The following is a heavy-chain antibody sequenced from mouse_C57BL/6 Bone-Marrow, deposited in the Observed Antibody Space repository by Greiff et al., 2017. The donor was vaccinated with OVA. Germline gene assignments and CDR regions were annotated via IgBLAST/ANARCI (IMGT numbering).Heavy chain of an antibody. CDR2: ISDGGSYT. CDR3: ARADGSSPYYFDY. Sequence: EVKVVESGGGLVKPGGSLKLSCAASGFTFSSYAMSWVRQTPEKRLEWVATISDGGSYTYYPDNVKGRFTISRDNAKNNLYLQMSHLKSENTARYYCARADGSSPYYFDYWGQGTTLPVSS. CDR1: GFTFSSYA. V-gene: IGHV5-4*03. J-gene: IGHJ2*01. D-gene: IGHD1-1*01.